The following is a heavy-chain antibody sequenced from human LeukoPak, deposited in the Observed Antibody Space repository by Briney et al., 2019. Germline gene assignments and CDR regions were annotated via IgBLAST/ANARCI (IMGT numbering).Heavy chain of an antibody. CDR2: INHSGYT. J-gene: IGHJ4*02. D-gene: IGHD4-17*01. CDR1: GVSFNDYY. V-gene: IGHV4-34*01. CDR3: TRMTTGHDY. Sequence: KPSETLSLTCALSGVSFNDYYWSCLRHPPGKGLEWIGEINHSGYTHDSPSLKSRVTLSIDTSRTLFSLNLSSVRVAHCGIFLCTRMTTGHDYWGQGTLVTVSS.